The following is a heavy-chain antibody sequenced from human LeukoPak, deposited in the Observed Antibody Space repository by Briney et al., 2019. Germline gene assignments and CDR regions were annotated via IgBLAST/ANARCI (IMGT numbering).Heavy chain of an antibody. CDR3: ARDFCGAGCYGQRFYFDN. J-gene: IGHJ4*02. D-gene: IGHD2-21*02. CDR1: GYTFTGYY. V-gene: IGHV1-2*02. CDR2: INPNSGGT. Sequence: ASVKVSCKASGYTFTGYYMHWVRQAPGQGLEWMGWINPNSGGTNYAQKFQGRVTMTRDTSISTAYMELSRLRSDDTAVYYCARDFCGAGCYGQRFYFDNWGQGALVTVSS.